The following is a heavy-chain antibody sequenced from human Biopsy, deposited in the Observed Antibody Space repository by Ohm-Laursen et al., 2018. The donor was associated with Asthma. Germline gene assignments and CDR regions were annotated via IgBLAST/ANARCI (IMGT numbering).Heavy chain of an antibody. CDR3: ARGPNYHGSGRAPIGMDV. Sequence: TLSLTCIVSGGSVSTGSYYWSWIRQPPGKGLEWLGYIYYTGSDNYNPSLKSRVTISVDTSKNQFSLRLNSVTAADTAVYYCARGPNYHGSGRAPIGMDVWGQGTTVTVS. CDR1: GGSVSTGSYY. D-gene: IGHD3-10*01. V-gene: IGHV4-61*01. J-gene: IGHJ6*02. CDR2: IYYTGSD.